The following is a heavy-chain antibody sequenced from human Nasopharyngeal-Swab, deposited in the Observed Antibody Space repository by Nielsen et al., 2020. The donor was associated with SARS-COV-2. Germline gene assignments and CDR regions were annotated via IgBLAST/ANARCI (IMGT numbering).Heavy chain of an antibody. V-gene: IGHV4-31*03. J-gene: IGHJ4*02. CDR1: GGSISSGGYY. Sequence: SETLSLTCTVSGGSISSGGYYWSWIRQHPGNGPEWIGYIYYLWSTYYNPSLKSRVTISVDTSKNQFSLKLSSVTAADTAVYYCARAHRITIFGVVSNFDYWGQGTLVTVSS. D-gene: IGHD3-3*01. CDR2: IYYLWST. CDR3: ARAHRITIFGVVSNFDY.